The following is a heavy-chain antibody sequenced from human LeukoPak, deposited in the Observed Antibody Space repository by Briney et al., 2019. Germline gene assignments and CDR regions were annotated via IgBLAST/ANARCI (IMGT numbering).Heavy chain of an antibody. Sequence: GWSLRLSCAASGFTVSSNYMSWVRQAPGKGLEWVSVIYSGGSTYYADSVKGRFTISRDNSKNTLYLQMNSLRAEDTAVYYCAGASTVVTPSFDYWGPGTLVTVSS. D-gene: IGHD4-23*01. CDR1: GFTVSSNY. V-gene: IGHV3-66*01. CDR3: AGASTVVTPSFDY. J-gene: IGHJ4*02. CDR2: IYSGGST.